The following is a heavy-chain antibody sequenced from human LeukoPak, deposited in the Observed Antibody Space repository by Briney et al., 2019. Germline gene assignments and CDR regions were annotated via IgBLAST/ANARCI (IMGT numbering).Heavy chain of an antibody. D-gene: IGHD3-22*01. CDR1: GFTFSSYA. CDR2: ISGSGGST. Sequence: GGSLRLSCAASGFTFSSYAMSWVRQAPEKGLEWVSAISGSGGSTYYADSVKGRFTISRDNSKSTLNLQMNSLRVEDTAVYYCAKDPRASSAYYYDRLGYWGQGTLVTVSS. J-gene: IGHJ4*02. V-gene: IGHV3-23*01. CDR3: AKDPRASSAYYYDRLGY.